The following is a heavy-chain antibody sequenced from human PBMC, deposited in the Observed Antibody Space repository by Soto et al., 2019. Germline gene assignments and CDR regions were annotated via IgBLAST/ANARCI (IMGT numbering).Heavy chain of an antibody. V-gene: IGHV1-69*06. CDR3: ARYREMATITDGMDV. CDR1: GGTFSSYA. J-gene: IGHJ6*02. CDR2: IIPIFGTA. D-gene: IGHD5-12*01. Sequence: QVQLVQSGAEVKKPGSSVKVSCKASGGTFSSYAITWVRQAPGQGLEWMGGIIPIFGTANYEQKFQGRVTITADKSTSTAYKELSSLRSEDTAVYYCARYREMATITDGMDVWGQGTTFTVSS.